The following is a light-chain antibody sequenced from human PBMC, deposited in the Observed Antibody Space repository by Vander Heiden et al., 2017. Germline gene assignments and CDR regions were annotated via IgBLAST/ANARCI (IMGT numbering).Light chain of an antibody. J-gene: IGKJ2*01. CDR3: QEYGSPPPYT. CDR1: QTVKNRY. CDR2: DAC. Sequence: VLTQPPGLLSLSPGPGATLSGRCSQTVKNRYLAWYQQKPGQAPRLLIYDACSRATGILDRCSGSGAGTDFTLTISSLEPEDFVVYYCQEYGSPPPYTFGEGTKLEIK. V-gene: IGKV3-20*01.